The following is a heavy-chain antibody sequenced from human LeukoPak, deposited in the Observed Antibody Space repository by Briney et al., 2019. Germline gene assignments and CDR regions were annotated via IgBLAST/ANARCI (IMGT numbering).Heavy chain of an antibody. V-gene: IGHV3-33*01. D-gene: IGHD3-22*01. Sequence: GGSLRLSCAASGLTFSSYGMHWVRQAPGKGLEWVAVIWYDGSNKYYADSVKGRFTISRDNSKNTLYLQMNSLRAEDTAVYYCARNVLVSSGPSDYWGQGTLVTVSS. CDR3: ARNVLVSSGPSDY. J-gene: IGHJ4*02. CDR2: IWYDGSNK. CDR1: GLTFSSYG.